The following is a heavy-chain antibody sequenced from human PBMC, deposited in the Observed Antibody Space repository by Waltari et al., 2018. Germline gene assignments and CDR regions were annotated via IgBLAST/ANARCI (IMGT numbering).Heavy chain of an antibody. V-gene: IGHV4-39*07. CDR1: GGSISSSSYY. D-gene: IGHD6-6*01. CDR2: IYYSGST. Sequence: QLQLQESGPGLVKPSETLSLTCTVSGGSISSSSYYWGWIRQPPGKGLEWIGSIYYSGSTYYNPSLKSRVTISVDTSKNQVSLKLSSVTAADTAVYYCARDFRGRIIAARLGAFDIWGQGTMVTVSS. J-gene: IGHJ3*02. CDR3: ARDFRGRIIAARLGAFDI.